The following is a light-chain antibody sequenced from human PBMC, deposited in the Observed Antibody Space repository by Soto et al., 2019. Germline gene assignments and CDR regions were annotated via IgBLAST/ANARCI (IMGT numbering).Light chain of an antibody. J-gene: IGLJ2*01. CDR3: SSYTSSSTPVV. CDR1: SSDVGGYIY. CDR2: EVS. V-gene: IGLV2-14*01. Sequence: QSVLTQPASVSGSPGQSITISCTGTSSDVGGYIYVSWYQQHPGKAPKLMIYEVSNRPSGVSNRFSGSKSGNTASLTISGLQAEDEADYYCSSYTSSSTPVVFGGGTKLTVL.